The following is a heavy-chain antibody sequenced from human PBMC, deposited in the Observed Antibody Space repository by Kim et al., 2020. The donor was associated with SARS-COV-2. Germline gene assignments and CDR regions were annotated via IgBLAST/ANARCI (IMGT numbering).Heavy chain of an antibody. CDR3: AHRLIGWSLFDY. Sequence: RYSPSLETRLTITKDTSKNQVVLTMTNMDPGDTATYYCAHRLIGWSLFDYWGQGILVTVSS. J-gene: IGHJ4*02. D-gene: IGHD6-19*01. V-gene: IGHV2-5*01.